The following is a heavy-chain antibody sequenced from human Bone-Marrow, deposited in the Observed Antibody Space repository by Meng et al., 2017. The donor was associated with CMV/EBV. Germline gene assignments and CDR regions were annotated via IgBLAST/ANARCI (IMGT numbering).Heavy chain of an antibody. CDR1: GFTFSSYA. CDR2: ISYDGSNK. D-gene: IGHD3-3*01. V-gene: IGHV3-30*04. CDR3: ARDGEEFWIGYYLDY. J-gene: IGHJ4*02. Sequence: GGSLRLSCAASGFTFSSYAMHWVRQAPGKGLEWVAVISYDGSNKYYADSVKGRFTISRDNSKNPLYLQMNSLRAKDTAVYYCARDGEEFWIGYYLDYWGREPWSPSPQ.